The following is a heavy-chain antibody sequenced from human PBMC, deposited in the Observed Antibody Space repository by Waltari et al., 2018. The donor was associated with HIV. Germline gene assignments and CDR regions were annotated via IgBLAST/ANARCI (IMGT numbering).Heavy chain of an antibody. Sequence: EVQLVESGGDLVQPGGSLRLSCAASGFTFSNSWMTWVRQAPGKGLDGVANINQEGSGKYYGDSLKGRFTISRDNAKNSLYLQLNSLRAEDTAVYYCARVQRAGVSGFAFDYWGQGTLVTVSS. CDR3: ARVQRAGVSGFAFDY. CDR2: INQEGSGK. J-gene: IGHJ4*02. D-gene: IGHD1-26*01. V-gene: IGHV3-7*01. CDR1: GFTFSNSW.